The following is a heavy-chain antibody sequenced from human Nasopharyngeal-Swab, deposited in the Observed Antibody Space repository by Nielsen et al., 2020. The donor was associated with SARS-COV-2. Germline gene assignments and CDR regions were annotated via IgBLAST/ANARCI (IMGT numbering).Heavy chain of an antibody. CDR2: INAGNGNT. D-gene: IGHD3-3*01. J-gene: IGHJ5*02. CDR1: GCTFTSYA. Sequence: ASVKVSCKASGCTFTSYAMHWVRQAPGQRLEWMGWINAGNGNTKYSQKFQGRVTITRDTSASTAYMELSSLRSEDTAVYYCARTQAPGVVILYNWFDPWGQGTLVTVSS. CDR3: ARTQAPGVVILYNWFDP. V-gene: IGHV1-3*01.